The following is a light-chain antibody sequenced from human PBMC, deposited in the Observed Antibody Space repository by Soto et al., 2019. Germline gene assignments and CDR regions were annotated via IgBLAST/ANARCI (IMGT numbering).Light chain of an antibody. CDR1: RSNIGAGYD. J-gene: IGLJ2*01. CDR3: QSYDSSLSVV. V-gene: IGLV1-40*01. Sequence: QPVLTQPPSVSGAPGQRVTISCTGSRSNIGAGYDVHWYQQFPGTAPKLLIFGNSNRPSGVPDRFSGSKSGTSASLAITGLQAEDEADYYCQSYDSSLSVVFGGGTKLTVL. CDR2: GNS.